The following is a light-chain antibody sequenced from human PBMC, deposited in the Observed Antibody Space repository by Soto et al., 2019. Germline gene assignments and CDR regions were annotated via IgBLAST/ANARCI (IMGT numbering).Light chain of an antibody. CDR3: CSYGGSHTPCV. Sequence: QSVLTQPRSVSGSPGQSVTIPCIGTSSDVGGYNYVSWYQQHPGKAPKLMIYDVSKRPSGVPDRFSGSKSGNTASLPISGLQAEDEPGYYCCSYGGSHTPCVFAARATVPVL. CDR1: SSDVGGYNY. CDR2: DVS. V-gene: IGLV2-11*01. J-gene: IGLJ1*01.